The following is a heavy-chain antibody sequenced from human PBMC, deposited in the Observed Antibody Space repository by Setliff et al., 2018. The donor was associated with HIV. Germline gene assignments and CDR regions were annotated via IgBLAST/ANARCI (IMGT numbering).Heavy chain of an antibody. D-gene: IGHD3-10*01. CDR1: GGSISSYY. CDR3: ARRSTVARGVDCFDL. V-gene: IGHV4-4*07. J-gene: IGHJ4*02. CDR2: MYSSGSS. Sequence: SETLSLTCSVSGGSISSYYWSWIRQPAGKGLEWIGRMYSSGSSTYNPSLNSRVTLSIDTSKSQFSLRLSSVTAADTALYYCARRSTVARGVDCFDLWGQGTQVTVSS.